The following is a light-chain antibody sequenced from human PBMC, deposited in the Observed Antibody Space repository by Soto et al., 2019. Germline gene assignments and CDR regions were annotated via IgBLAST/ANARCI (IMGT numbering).Light chain of an antibody. CDR3: CSYAGSSTFLYV. CDR2: EGS. J-gene: IGLJ1*01. Sequence: QSALTQPASVSGSPGQSITISCTGTSSDGGSYNLVSWYQQNPGKAPKLMIYEGSKRPSGISNRFSGSKSGNTASLTISGLQAEDEADYYCCSYAGSSTFLYVFGTGTKLTV. V-gene: IGLV2-23*03. CDR1: SSDGGSYNL.